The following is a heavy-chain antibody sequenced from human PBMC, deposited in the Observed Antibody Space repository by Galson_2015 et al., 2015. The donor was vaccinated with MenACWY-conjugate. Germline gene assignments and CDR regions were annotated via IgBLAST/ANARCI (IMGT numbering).Heavy chain of an antibody. J-gene: IGHJ5*02. CDR2: NNSDGSSK. Sequence: SLRLSCAASGFTISKFWMHWVHHVPGKGLVWVSRNNSDGSSKGYSDSVKGRFTISRDNAKNALYLQMNSLRAEDTAVYYCVSRSRSWSLLGADSWGQGTLVTVSS. CDR1: GFTISKFW. V-gene: IGHV3-74*01. D-gene: IGHD3-3*01. CDR3: VSRSRSWSLLGADS.